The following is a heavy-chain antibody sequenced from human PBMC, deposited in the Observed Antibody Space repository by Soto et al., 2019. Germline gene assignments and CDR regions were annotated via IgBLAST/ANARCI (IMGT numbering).Heavy chain of an antibody. CDR3: ARGPPQWLYYYGMDV. D-gene: IGHD6-19*01. V-gene: IGHV1-46*01. CDR1: GYTFTSYY. CDR2: INPSGGST. Sequence: VSVKVSCKASGYTFTSYYMHWVRQAPGQGLEWMGIINPSGGSTSYAQKFQGRVTMTRDTSTSTVYMELSSLRSEDTAVYYCARGPPQWLYYYGMDVWGQGTTVTVSS. J-gene: IGHJ6*02.